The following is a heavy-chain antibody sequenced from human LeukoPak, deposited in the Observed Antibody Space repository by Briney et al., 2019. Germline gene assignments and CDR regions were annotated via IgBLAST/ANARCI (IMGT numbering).Heavy chain of an antibody. J-gene: IGHJ4*02. Sequence: SETLSLTCTVSGGSISSYYWSWIRQPPGKGLEWIGYIYYSGNTNYNPSLKSRVTISVDTSKNQFSLKLSSVTAADTVVYYCARVRGYGYYFDYWGQGTLVTVSS. CDR3: ARVRGYGYYFDY. V-gene: IGHV4-59*01. CDR2: IYYSGNT. D-gene: IGHD5-18*01. CDR1: GGSISSYY.